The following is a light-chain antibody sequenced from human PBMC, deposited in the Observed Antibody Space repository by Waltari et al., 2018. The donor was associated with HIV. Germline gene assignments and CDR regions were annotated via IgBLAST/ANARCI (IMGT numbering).Light chain of an antibody. Sequence: QAVLTQPASLSASPGASASLTCTLRSGIDVAIYRIYWYQQKPGSPPQYLLRYKSDSDKQQGSGGPIRFSGSKDASANAGILLISGLQSGDEADYYCVIWHNSAWVFGGGTKLTVL. J-gene: IGLJ2*01. CDR1: SGIDVAIYR. V-gene: IGLV5-45*01. CDR2: YKSDSDK. CDR3: VIWHNSAWV.